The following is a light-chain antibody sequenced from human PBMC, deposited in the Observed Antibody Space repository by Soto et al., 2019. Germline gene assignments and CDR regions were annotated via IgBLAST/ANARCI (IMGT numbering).Light chain of an antibody. Sequence: EIVLTQSPGTVSLSLGERATLSCRASQSVSSRNLAWYRQKPGQAPSLLIFGASNRATGIPDRFSGSGSGTDCTITISRLEPEDCAVYYCLRYGDSPPAYTFGQGTKLEIK. V-gene: IGKV3-20*01. CDR3: LRYGDSPPAYT. J-gene: IGKJ2*01. CDR2: GAS. CDR1: QSVSSRN.